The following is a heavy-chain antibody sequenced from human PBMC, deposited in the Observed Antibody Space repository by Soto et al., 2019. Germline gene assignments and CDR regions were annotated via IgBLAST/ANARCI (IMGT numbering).Heavy chain of an antibody. CDR2: MNPNSGNT. Sequence: QVQLVQSGAEVKKPGASVKVSCKASGYTFTSYDINWVRQATGQGLEWMGWMNPNSGNTGYAQKFQGRVTMTRNTSIRTAYMELSTLRAEDTAVYYCARERGASRPFDYWGQGTLVTVSS. J-gene: IGHJ4*02. D-gene: IGHD5-12*01. CDR1: GYTFTSYD. CDR3: ARERGASRPFDY. V-gene: IGHV1-8*01.